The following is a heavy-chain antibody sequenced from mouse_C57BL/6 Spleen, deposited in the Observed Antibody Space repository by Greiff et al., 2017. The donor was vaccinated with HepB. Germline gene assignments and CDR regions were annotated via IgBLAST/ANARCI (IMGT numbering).Heavy chain of an antibody. D-gene: IGHD1-1*01. CDR3: ARDGSSYVDY. J-gene: IGHJ2*01. V-gene: IGHV1-50*01. CDR1: GYTFTSYW. Sequence: QVQLQQSGAELVKPGASVKLSCKASGYTFTSYWMQWVKQRPGQGLEWIGEIDPSDSYTNYNQKFKGKATLTVDTSSSTAYMQLSSLTSEDSAVYYCARDGSSYVDYWGQGTTLTVSS. CDR2: IDPSDSYT.